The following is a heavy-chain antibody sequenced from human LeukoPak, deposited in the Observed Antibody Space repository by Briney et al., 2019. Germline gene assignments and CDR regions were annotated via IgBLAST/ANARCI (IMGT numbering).Heavy chain of an antibody. CDR2: IYPGDSDT. Sequence: GGSLKISCKGSGYSFTSYWIGWVRQMPGKGLEWMGIIYPGDSDTRYSPSFQGQVTISADKSISTAYLQWSSLKASDTAMYYCARRQAHYYDSSGGEDIYYFDYWGQGTLVTVSS. D-gene: IGHD3-22*01. CDR3: ARRQAHYYDSSGGEDIYYFDY. V-gene: IGHV5-51*01. CDR1: GYSFTSYW. J-gene: IGHJ4*02.